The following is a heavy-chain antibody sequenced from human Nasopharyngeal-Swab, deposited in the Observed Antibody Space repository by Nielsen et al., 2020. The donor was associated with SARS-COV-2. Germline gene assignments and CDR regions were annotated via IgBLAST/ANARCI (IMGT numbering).Heavy chain of an antibody. CDR2: IYYSGST. CDR1: GGSISSSSYY. CDR3: ARDDGYDLLDY. Sequence: GSLRLSCTVSGGSISSSSYYWVWIRQPPGKGLEWIGSIYYSGSTYYNPSLKSRVTISVDTSKNQFSLKLSSVTAADTAVYYCARDDGYDLLDYWGQGTLVTVSS. V-gene: IGHV4-39*07. J-gene: IGHJ4*02. D-gene: IGHD5-12*01.